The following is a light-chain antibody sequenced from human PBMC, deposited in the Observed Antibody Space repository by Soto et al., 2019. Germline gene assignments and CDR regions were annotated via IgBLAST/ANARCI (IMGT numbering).Light chain of an antibody. CDR3: QQSSNWPPGIT. V-gene: IGKV3-11*01. CDR2: DVS. J-gene: IGKJ5*01. CDR1: QSVSSN. Sequence: EIVMTQSPATLSVSPGESATLSCRASQSVSSNLAWHQQKPGQAPRILMYDVSNRATGISARFSGSGSGTDFTLTISRLETEDFAVYYCQQSSNWPPGITVGKGPRREIK.